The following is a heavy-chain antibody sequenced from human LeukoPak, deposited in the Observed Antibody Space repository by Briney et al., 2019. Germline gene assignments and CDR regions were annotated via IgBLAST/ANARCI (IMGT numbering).Heavy chain of an antibody. CDR2: INHSGRT. CDR1: SGSFSGYY. J-gene: IGHJ4*02. D-gene: IGHD6-13*01. V-gene: IGHV4-34*01. Sequence: SETLSLTCAVYSGSFSGYYWSWNRQPQGHGLEWIGKINHSGRTNYNPSLKSRITISVDTSNNQFSLKRSSVAAADTAVYYCARAVYSSRGYSFDYWGQGNLVTVSS. CDR3: ARAVYSSRGYSFDY.